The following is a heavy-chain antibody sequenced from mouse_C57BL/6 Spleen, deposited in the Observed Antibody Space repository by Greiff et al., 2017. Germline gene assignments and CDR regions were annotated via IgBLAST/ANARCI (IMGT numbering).Heavy chain of an antibody. D-gene: IGHD4-1*01. CDR1: GYTFTSYW. J-gene: IGHJ2*01. CDR3: AREPPGKPYYFDY. Sequence: VQLQQPGAELVKPGASVKLSCKASGYTFTSYWMQWVKQRPGQGLEWIGEIDPSDSYTNYNQKFKGKATLTVDTSSSTAYMQLSSLTSEDSAVYYCAREPPGKPYYFDYWGKGTTRTVSS. CDR2: IDPSDSYT. V-gene: IGHV1-50*01.